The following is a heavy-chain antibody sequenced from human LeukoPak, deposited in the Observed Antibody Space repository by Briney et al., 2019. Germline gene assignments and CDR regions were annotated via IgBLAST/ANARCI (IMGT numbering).Heavy chain of an antibody. CDR1: GDSITGYY. CDR3: ARLSNYGILTGNSWFDS. V-gene: IGHV4-59*08. J-gene: IGHJ5*01. Sequence: SETLSLTCTVSGDSITGYYWTWIRQPPGKALEWIGYIYYSGSTNYSPSLKSRVTISLDKSKTQFFLKLSSVAAADTAVYYCARLSNYGILTGNSWFDSWGQGTLVTVSS. CDR2: IYYSGST. D-gene: IGHD3-9*01.